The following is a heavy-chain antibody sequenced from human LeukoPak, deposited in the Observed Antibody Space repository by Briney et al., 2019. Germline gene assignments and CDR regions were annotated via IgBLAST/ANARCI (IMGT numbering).Heavy chain of an antibody. V-gene: IGHV4-59*08. Sequence: PAQTLSLTCTVSGGSINSHYWSWIRQPPGKGLEGIGDIYYSGSTNYNPSLKSRVTISVDTSKNQFSLKLSSVTAADTAVHYCARCAAAYGDYVCYFDYWGQGNLVTVSS. CDR2: IYYSGST. CDR3: ARCAAAYGDYVCYFDY. CDR1: GGSINSHY. D-gene: IGHD4-17*01. J-gene: IGHJ4*02.